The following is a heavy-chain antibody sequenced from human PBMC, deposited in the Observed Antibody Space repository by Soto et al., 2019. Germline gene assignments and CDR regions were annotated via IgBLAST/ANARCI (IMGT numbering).Heavy chain of an antibody. J-gene: IGHJ3*02. Sequence: GESLKISCKGSGYSFTSYWIGWVRQMPGKGLEWMGIIYPGDSDTRYSPSFQGQVTISADKSISTAYLQWSSLKASDTAMYYCARLSGAEDYGDADDAFDIWGQGTMVTVSS. V-gene: IGHV5-51*01. CDR3: ARLSGAEDYGDADDAFDI. CDR2: IYPGDSDT. D-gene: IGHD4-17*01. CDR1: GYSFTSYW.